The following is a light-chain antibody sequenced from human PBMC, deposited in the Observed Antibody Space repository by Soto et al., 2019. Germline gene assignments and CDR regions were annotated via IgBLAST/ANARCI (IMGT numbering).Light chain of an antibody. V-gene: IGKV3-20*01. CDR3: HQYGSSPPWT. CDR2: GAS. Sequence: EIVLTPSPGTLSLSPVERATLSCRASQSVRSSYFAWYQQKPGQAPRLLIFGASTRAPGIPDRFSGSGSGTDFTLTISRLEPEDFAVYYCHQYGSSPPWTFGQGTKVDIK. J-gene: IGKJ1*01. CDR1: QSVRSSY.